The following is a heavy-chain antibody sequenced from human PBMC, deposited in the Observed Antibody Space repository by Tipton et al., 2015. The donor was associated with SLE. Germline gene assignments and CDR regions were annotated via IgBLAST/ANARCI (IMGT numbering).Heavy chain of an antibody. CDR2: IWYDGSNK. CDR3: AKDTKRQQLALDWYFDL. D-gene: IGHD6-13*01. J-gene: IGHJ2*01. V-gene: IGHV3-30*18. CDR1: GFTFSSYG. Sequence: SLRLSCAASGFTFSSYGMHWVRQAPGKGLEWVAVIWYDGSNKYYADSVKGRFTISRDNSKNTLYLQMNSLRAEDTAMYYCAKDTKRQQLALDWYFDLWGRGTLVTVSS.